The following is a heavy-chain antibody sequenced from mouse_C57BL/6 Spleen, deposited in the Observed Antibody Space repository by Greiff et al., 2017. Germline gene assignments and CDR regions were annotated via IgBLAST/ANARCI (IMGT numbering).Heavy chain of an antibody. D-gene: IGHD1-1*02. CDR2: ISRGSSTI. CDR3: ARDYDYAAMDC. Sequence: EVQLVESGGGLVKPGGSLKLSCAASGFTFSDYGMHWVRQAPEKGLEWVAYISRGSSTIYYADTVKGRFTLSRDNAKNTLFLQMTSLRSEDTAMYYCARDYDYAAMDCWGQGTLVTVSS. J-gene: IGHJ4*01. CDR1: GFTFSDYG. V-gene: IGHV5-17*01.